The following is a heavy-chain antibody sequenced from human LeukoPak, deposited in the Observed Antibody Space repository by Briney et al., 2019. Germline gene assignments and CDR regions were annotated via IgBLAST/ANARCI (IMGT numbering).Heavy chain of an antibody. V-gene: IGHV1-18*01. CDR2: ISAYNGNT. CDR3: SRSSGDSSARRPPVY. CDR1: GYTFTSYG. Sequence: ASVKVSCKASGYTFTSYGISWVRQAPGQGLEWMGWISAYNGNTNYAQKLQGRVTMTTDTSTSTAYMELRSLRSDDTAVYYCSRSSGDSSARRPPVYWGQGTLVTVSS. D-gene: IGHD3-22*01. J-gene: IGHJ4*02.